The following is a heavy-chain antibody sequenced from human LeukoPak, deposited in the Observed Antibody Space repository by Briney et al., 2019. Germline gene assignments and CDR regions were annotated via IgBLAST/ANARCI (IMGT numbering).Heavy chain of an antibody. V-gene: IGHV5-51*01. J-gene: IGHJ4*02. CDR2: IYPGDSDT. CDR1: GYSFTSYW. D-gene: IGHD1-26*01. CDR3: ASPLSGSYAY. Sequence: HGESLKISCKGSGYSFTSYWIGWVRQMPGKGLEWMGIIYPGDSDTSYSPSSQGQVSISANKSISTAYLQWSSLKASDTAMYYCASPLSGSYAYWGQGTLVTVSS.